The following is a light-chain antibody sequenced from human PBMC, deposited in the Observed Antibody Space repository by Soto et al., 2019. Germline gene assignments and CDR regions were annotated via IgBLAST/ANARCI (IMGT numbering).Light chain of an antibody. Sequence: QSVLTQPPSVSGAPGQRVTISCTGSSSNIGAGYDVHWYQQLPGTAPKLLIYGNSNRPSGVPDRCSGSKSSTSASLAITGLQAEDQADYYCQSDDSSLRVVFGGGTKLTV. J-gene: IGLJ2*01. CDR2: GNS. CDR1: SSNIGAGYD. CDR3: QSDDSSLRVV. V-gene: IGLV1-40*01.